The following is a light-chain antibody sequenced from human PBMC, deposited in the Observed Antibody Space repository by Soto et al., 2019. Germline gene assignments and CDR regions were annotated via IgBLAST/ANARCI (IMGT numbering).Light chain of an antibody. CDR2: AAS. V-gene: IGKV1-39*01. CDR1: LTISSY. Sequence: DIQMTQSPSSLSAFVGDRVTITCRASLTISSYLNWYQQKSGKAPKLLISAASSLESGVPPRFSGSGSGTDFTLTITSPQPEDFATYYCQQSHSIPWTFGQGTKVEIK. J-gene: IGKJ1*01. CDR3: QQSHSIPWT.